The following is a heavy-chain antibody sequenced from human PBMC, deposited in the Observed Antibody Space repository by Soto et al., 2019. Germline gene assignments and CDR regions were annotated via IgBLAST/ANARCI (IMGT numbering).Heavy chain of an antibody. J-gene: IGHJ6*02. CDR3: ARTDYSNRYRPPYCYYGMDV. D-gene: IGHD4-4*01. CDR1: GGTFSSYA. V-gene: IGHV1-69*01. CDR2: IIPIFGTA. Sequence: QVQLVQSGAEVKKPGSSVKVSCKASGGTFSSYAISWVRQAPGQGLEWMGGIIPIFGTANYAQKFQGRVTITADESTSTAYMELSSLRSEDTAVYYCARTDYSNRYRPPYCYYGMDVWGQGTTVTVSS.